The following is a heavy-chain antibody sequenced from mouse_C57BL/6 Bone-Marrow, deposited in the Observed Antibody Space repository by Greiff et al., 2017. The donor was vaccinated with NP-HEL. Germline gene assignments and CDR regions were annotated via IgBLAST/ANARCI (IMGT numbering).Heavy chain of an antibody. CDR1: GFSLTSYA. CDR2: IWTGGGT. Sequence: VQLQESGPGLVAPSQSLSITCTVSGFSLTSYAISWVRQPPGKGLAWLGVIWTGGGTNYNSALKSRLSISKDNSKSQVFLKMNSLQTDDTARYYCARNWDSNYYAMDYWGQGTSVTVSS. D-gene: IGHD3-3*01. V-gene: IGHV2-9-1*01. CDR3: ARNWDSNYYAMDY. J-gene: IGHJ4*01.